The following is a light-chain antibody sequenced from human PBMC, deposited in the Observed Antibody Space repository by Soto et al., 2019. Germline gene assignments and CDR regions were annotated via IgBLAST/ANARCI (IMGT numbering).Light chain of an antibody. CDR1: SSNIGAGYD. CDR3: QSYDSSLSVVV. CDR2: GDT. Sequence: QSVLTQPPSVSGAPGQRVIISCTGSSSNIGAGYDVKWYQQLPGTAPKLLIYGDTNRPSGVPDRFSGSKSGTSASLAITGLQTDDEADYYCQSYDSSLSVVVFGGGTKLTVL. V-gene: IGLV1-40*01. J-gene: IGLJ2*01.